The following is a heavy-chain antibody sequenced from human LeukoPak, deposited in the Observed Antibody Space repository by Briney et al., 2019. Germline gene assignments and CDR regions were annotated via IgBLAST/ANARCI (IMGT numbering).Heavy chain of an antibody. CDR3: ASSRGYYDSSGYYYDGLDY. V-gene: IGHV4-34*01. J-gene: IGHJ4*02. Sequence: SETLSLTCAVYGGSFSGYYWSWIRQPPGKGLEWIGEINHSGSINYNPSLKSRVTISVDTSKNQFSLKLSSVTAADTAVYYCASSRGYYDSSGYYYDGLDYWGQGTLVTVSS. D-gene: IGHD3-22*01. CDR1: GGSFSGYY. CDR2: INHSGSI.